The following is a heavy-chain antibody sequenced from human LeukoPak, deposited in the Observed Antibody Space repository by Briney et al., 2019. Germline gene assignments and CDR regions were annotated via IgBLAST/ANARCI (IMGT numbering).Heavy chain of an antibody. J-gene: IGHJ4*02. CDR1: GFTFSSYA. V-gene: IGHV3-23*01. CDR2: ISGSGGST. D-gene: IGHD2-2*01. Sequence: PGGSLRLSCAASGFTFSSYAMSWVRQAPGKGLEWVSAISGSGGSTYYADSVKGRFTISRDNSKNTLYLQMNSLRAEDTAVYHCAKGGVVVPAANFDYWGQGTLVTVSS. CDR3: AKGGVVVPAANFDY.